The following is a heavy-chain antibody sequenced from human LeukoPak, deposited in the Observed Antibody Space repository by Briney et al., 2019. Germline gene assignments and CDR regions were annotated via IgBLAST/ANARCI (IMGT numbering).Heavy chain of an antibody. J-gene: IGHJ4*02. CDR1: GFTFSSYG. CDR2: ISGSGGST. V-gene: IGHV3-23*01. D-gene: IGHD6-19*01. CDR3: AKDHLPGIVVADGDY. Sequence: PGGTLRLSCAASGFTFSSYGMSWVRQAPGKGLEWVSDISGSGGSTYYADSVKGRFTISRDNSKNTLYLQINSLRAEDTAVYYCAKDHLPGIVVADGDYWGQGTLVTVSS.